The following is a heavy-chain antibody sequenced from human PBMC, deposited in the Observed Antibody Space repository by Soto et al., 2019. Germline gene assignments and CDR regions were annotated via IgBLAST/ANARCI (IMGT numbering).Heavy chain of an antibody. CDR3: AKGGAGRGFAGGMDV. D-gene: IGHD3-10*01. Sequence: GGSLRLSCAASGFTFSSYAMSWVRQAPGKGLEWVSAISGSGGSTYYADSVKGRFTISRDNSKNTLYLQMNSLRAEDTAVYYCAKGGAGRGFAGGMDVWGQGTTVTVSS. CDR2: ISGSGGST. CDR1: GFTFSSYA. V-gene: IGHV3-23*01. J-gene: IGHJ6*02.